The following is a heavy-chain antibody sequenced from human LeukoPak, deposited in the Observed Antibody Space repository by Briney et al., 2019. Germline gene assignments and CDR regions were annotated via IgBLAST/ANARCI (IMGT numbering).Heavy chain of an antibody. D-gene: IGHD3-22*01. J-gene: IGHJ4*02. CDR1: GGSISSGGYY. V-gene: IGHV4-31*03. Sequence: PSETLSLTCTVPGGSISSGGYYWSWIRQHPGKGLEWIGYIYYSGSTYYNPSLKSRVTISVDTSKNQFSLKLSSVTAADTAVYYCARSQSGYFDYWGQGTLVTVSS. CDR3: ARSQSGYFDY. CDR2: IYYSGST.